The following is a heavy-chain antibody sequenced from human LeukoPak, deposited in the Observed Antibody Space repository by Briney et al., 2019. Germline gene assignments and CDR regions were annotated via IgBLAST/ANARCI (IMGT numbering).Heavy chain of an antibody. D-gene: IGHD6-6*01. CDR3: ARHGAEVAARHFDY. Sequence: PSETLSLTCTVSGFSVTTDSYCWGWIRQPPGKGLEWIGYDYCGGNTNYDPSLKRRVTISVDTSKNQFSLKLSSVTAADTAAYYCARHGAEVAARHFDYWGQGTLVTVSS. CDR1: GFSVTTDSYC. V-gene: IGHV4-61*01. CDR2: DYCGGNT. J-gene: IGHJ4*02.